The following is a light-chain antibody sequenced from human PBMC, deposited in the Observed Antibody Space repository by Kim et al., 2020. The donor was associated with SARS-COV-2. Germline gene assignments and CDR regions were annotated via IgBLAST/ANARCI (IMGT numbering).Light chain of an antibody. V-gene: IGKV1-5*03. CDR3: QQYDSYWT. Sequence: DIQMTQSPSTLSASVGDRVTMTCRASQSISSSLAWYQQKPGKAPKLLIYEASSLESGVPSTFSGSGSGTDFTLTISSLQPDDFATYYCQQYDSYWTFGQGTKVEIK. CDR1: QSISSS. J-gene: IGKJ1*01. CDR2: EAS.